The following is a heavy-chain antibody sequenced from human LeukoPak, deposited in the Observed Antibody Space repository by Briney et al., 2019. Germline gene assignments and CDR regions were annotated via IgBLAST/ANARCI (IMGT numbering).Heavy chain of an antibody. D-gene: IGHD1-26*01. CDR2: INPNSGGT. J-gene: IGHJ6*03. Sequence: ASVKVSCKASGYTFTGYYMHWVRQAPGQGLEWMGWINPNSGGTNYAQKFQGRVTMTRDTSISTAYMGLSRLRSDDTAVYYCASGGAGSYHYYYYYYMDAWGKGTTVTVSS. CDR1: GYTFTGYY. V-gene: IGHV1-2*02. CDR3: ASGGAGSYHYYYYYYMDA.